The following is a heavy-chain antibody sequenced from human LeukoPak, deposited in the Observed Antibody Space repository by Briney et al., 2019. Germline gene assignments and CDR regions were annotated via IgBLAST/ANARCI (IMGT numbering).Heavy chain of an antibody. V-gene: IGHV1-69*05. CDR2: IIPIFGTA. CDR1: GGTFSSYA. Sequence: ASVKVSCKASGGTFSSYAISWVRQAPGQGLEWMGGIIPIFGTANYAQKFQGRVTITTDESTSTAYMELSSPRSEDTAVYYCARGRTYYDFWSYHRSDAFDIWGQGTMVTVSS. CDR3: ARGRTYYDFWSYHRSDAFDI. D-gene: IGHD3-3*01. J-gene: IGHJ3*02.